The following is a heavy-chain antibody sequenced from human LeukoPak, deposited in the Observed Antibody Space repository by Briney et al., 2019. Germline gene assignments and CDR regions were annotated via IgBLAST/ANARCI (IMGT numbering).Heavy chain of an antibody. CDR2: IYYSGST. V-gene: IGHV4-39*01. CDR1: GGSISSSSYY. J-gene: IGHJ6*02. D-gene: IGHD4-17*01. CDR3: ARQGTVTTYYYYYYYGMDV. Sequence: PSETLSLTCTVSGGSISSSSYYWGWIRQPPGKGLEWIGSIYYSGSTYYNPSLKSRVTISVDTSKNQFSLKLSSVTAADTAVYYCARQGTVTTYYYYYYYGMDVWGQGTTVTVSS.